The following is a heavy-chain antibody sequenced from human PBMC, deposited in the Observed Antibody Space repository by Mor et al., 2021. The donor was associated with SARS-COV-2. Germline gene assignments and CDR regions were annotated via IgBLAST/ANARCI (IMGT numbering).Heavy chain of an antibody. CDR3: ARQGEYSRSSWGAFDI. CDR2: T. V-gene: IGHV4-39*01. Sequence: THYSPSLKSRVTISVDTSKNQFSLKLSSVTAADTAVYYCARQGEYSRSSWGAFDIWGQGTMV. J-gene: IGHJ3*02. D-gene: IGHD6-6*01.